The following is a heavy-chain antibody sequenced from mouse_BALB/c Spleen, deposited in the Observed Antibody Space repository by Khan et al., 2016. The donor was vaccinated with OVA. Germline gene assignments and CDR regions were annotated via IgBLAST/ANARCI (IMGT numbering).Heavy chain of an antibody. Sequence: VQLQQSGAELVKPGASVKMSCTASGYTFTSYWMHWIKQRPGQGLEWIGYINPPSGYTDYNQKFKDKTTLTADTSSSTAYMQLSSLTSDDSAVYYWARDRIDYWGQGTALTVSS. J-gene: IGHJ2*01. CDR2: INPPSGYT. CDR1: GYTFTSYW. CDR3: ARDRIDY. V-gene: IGHV1-7*01.